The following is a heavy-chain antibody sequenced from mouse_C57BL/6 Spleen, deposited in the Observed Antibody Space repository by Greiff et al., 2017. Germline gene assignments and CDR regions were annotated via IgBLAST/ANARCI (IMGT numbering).Heavy chain of an antibody. Sequence: EVQLVESVAELVRPGASVKLSCTASGFNIKNTYMHWVKQRPEQGLEWIGRIDPANGNTKYAPKFQGKATITADTSSNTAYLQLSSLTSEDTAIYYCARGDYYGSSYDWYFDVWGTGTTVTVSS. D-gene: IGHD1-1*01. CDR3: ARGDYYGSSYDWYFDV. CDR2: IDPANGNT. V-gene: IGHV14-3*01. J-gene: IGHJ1*03. CDR1: GFNIKNTY.